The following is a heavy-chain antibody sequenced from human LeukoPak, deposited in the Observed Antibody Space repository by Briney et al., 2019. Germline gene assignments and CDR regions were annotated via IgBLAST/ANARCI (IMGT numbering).Heavy chain of an antibody. CDR2: IYYSGST. Sequence: SQTLSLTCTVSGGSISSGGYYWSWIRQHPGKGLEWIGYIYYSGSTYYNPSLKSRVTISVDTSKNQFSLKLSSVTAADTAVYYCARSLDDSSGYPQYYFDYWGQGTLVTVTP. D-gene: IGHD3-22*01. CDR1: GGSISSGGYY. J-gene: IGHJ4*02. V-gene: IGHV4-31*03. CDR3: ARSLDDSSGYPQYYFDY.